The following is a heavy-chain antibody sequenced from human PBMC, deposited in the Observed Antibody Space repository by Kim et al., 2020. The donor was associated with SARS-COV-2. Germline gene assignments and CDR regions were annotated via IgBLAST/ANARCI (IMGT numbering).Heavy chain of an antibody. CDR3: ARRGYSSAWLGHCFDN. Sequence: PSLKSRVTISIDTSKNQFSLKVNSVTAADTATYYCARRGYSSAWLGHCFDNWGQGTLVTVSS. D-gene: IGHD6-19*01. J-gene: IGHJ4*02. V-gene: IGHV4-34*01.